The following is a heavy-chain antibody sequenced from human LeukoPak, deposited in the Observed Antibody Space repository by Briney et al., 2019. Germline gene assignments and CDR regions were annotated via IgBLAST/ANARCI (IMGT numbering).Heavy chain of an antibody. J-gene: IGHJ5*02. Sequence: SGTLSLTCAVSGGSISTSNWWSWVRQPPGKGLEWIGEIYHSGNTNYNPSLKSRVTISVDKSKNQISLNLNSVTAADTAVYYCARGGYSGGFDWFDPWGQGTQVTVSS. CDR1: GGSISTSNW. V-gene: IGHV4-4*02. D-gene: IGHD6-19*01. CDR2: IYHSGNT. CDR3: ARGGYSGGFDWFDP.